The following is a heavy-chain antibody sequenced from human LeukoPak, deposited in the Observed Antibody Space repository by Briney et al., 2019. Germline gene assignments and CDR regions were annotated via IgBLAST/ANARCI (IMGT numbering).Heavy chain of an antibody. CDR1: GGTFSSYA. J-gene: IGHJ5*02. CDR2: IIPIFGTA. CDR3: ARSEPVTVVAATWWFDP. V-gene: IGHV1-69*05. Sequence: GASVKVSCKASGGTFSSYAISWVRQAPGQGLEWMGGIIPIFGTANYAQKFQGRVTITTDESTSTAYMELSSLRSEDTAVYYCARSEPVTVVAATWWFDPWGQGTLVTVSS. D-gene: IGHD2-15*01.